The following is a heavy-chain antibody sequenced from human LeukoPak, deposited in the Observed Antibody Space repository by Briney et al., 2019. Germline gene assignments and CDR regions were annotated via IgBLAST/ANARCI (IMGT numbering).Heavy chain of an antibody. Sequence: PGGSLRLSCAASGFTFDDYAMHWVRQAPGKGLEWVSGISWNSGSIGHADSVKGRFTISRDNAKNSLYLQMNSLRAEDTALYYCAKDSRFDPWGQGTLVTVSS. V-gene: IGHV3-9*01. J-gene: IGHJ5*02. CDR1: GFTFDDYA. CDR2: ISWNSGSI. CDR3: AKDSRFDP.